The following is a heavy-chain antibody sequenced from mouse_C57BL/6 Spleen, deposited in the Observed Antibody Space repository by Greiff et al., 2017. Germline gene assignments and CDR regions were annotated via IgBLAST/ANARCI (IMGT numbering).Heavy chain of an antibody. D-gene: IGHD4-1*01. V-gene: IGHV1-59*01. Sequence: VQLQQPGAELVRPGTSVKLSCKASGYTFTSYWMHWVKQRPGQGLEWIGVIDPSDSYTNYNQKFKGKATLTVDTSSSTAYMQLSSLTSEDSAVYYCARNWEYWGQGTTLTVSS. CDR3: ARNWEY. J-gene: IGHJ2*01. CDR1: GYTFTSYW. CDR2: IDPSDSYT.